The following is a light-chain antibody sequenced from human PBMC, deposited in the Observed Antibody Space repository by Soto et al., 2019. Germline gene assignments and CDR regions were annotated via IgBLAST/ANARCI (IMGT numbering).Light chain of an antibody. CDR2: GVS. V-gene: IGKV1-39*01. CDR3: QQSDRNPPT. CDR1: QDISNF. J-gene: IGKJ1*01. Sequence: DIQMTQSPSTLSVSVGDRVTITCRASQDISNFLNWYQQRPGRAPKLLIFGVSNLQSGVPSRFSGSGSGTDFTLIISSLQPEDFATYYCQQSDRNPPTFGQGTKVDIK.